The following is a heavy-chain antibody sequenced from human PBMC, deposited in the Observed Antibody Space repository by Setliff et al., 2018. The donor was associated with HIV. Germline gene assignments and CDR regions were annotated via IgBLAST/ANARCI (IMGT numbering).Heavy chain of an antibody. D-gene: IGHD6-13*01. CDR1: GGSFSDAY. CDR2: ISHSGTT. J-gene: IGHJ2*01. Sequence: SETRSLTCGVYGGSFSDAYYTWIRQPPGKGLEWIGQISHSGTTTYNSSLKSRVTMSVDSSTNQFSLTLTSMTAPDTAVYYCARSQRLLGVQPPYWYFDLWGRGTPVTVSS. CDR3: ARSQRLLGVQPPYWYFDL. V-gene: IGHV4-34*01.